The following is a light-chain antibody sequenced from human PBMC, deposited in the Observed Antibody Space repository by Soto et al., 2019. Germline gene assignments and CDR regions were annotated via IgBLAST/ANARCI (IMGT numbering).Light chain of an antibody. CDR2: TAS. CDR1: QGIGDE. CDR3: LQDYNYPRT. J-gene: IGKJ5*01. V-gene: IGKV1-6*01. Sequence: AIQMTQSPSSLSASVGDRVTITCRASQGIGDELGWYQQRPGKAPKVLISTASSLHSWVPSRFSGSGSGTDFTLTISSLQPEDFATYYCLQDYNYPRTFGQGTRLEIK.